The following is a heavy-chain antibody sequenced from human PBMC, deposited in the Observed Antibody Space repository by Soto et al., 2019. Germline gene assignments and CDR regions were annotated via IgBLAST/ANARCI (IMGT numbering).Heavy chain of an antibody. CDR2: INPSGGST. CDR3: ARDLGGIAVAGTLAFDI. CDR1: GYTFTSYY. Sequence: GASVKVSCKASGYTFTSYYMHWVRQAPGQGLEWMGIINPSGGSTSYAQKFQGRVTMTRDTSTSTVYMELSSLRSEDTAVYYCARDLGGIAVAGTLAFDIWGQGTMVTVSS. J-gene: IGHJ3*02. D-gene: IGHD6-19*01. V-gene: IGHV1-46*01.